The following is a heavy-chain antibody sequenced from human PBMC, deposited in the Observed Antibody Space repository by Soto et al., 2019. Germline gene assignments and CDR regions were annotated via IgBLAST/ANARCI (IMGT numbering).Heavy chain of an antibody. V-gene: IGHV5-51*01. D-gene: IGHD3-22*01. J-gene: IGHJ6*02. CDR3: ARQYYYDSSGYTGRYYYGMDV. CDR2: IYPGDSVT. CDR1: GYSFTSYW. Sequence: PGESLKISCKGSGYSFTSYWIGWVRQMPGKGLEWMGIIYPGDSVTRYSPSFQGQVTISADKSISTAYLQWSSLKASDTAMYYCARQYYYDSSGYTGRYYYGMDVWGQGTTVTVSS.